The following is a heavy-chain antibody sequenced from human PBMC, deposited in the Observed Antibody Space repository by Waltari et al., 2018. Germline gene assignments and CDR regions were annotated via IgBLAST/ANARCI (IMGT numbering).Heavy chain of an antibody. J-gene: IGHJ4*02. V-gene: IGHV3-23*04. CDR2: ISGSGSST. Sequence: VQLVESGGGLVQPGGSLRLAWAASGFTFNNFAMTWVRQAPGKGLEWVSTISGSGSSTYYADSVKGRLTISRDNSKNTLHLQMNTLRAEDTAVYYCAKEMTTVTSGTDYWGQGTLVTVSS. CDR1: GFTFNNFA. CDR3: AKEMTTVTSGTDY. D-gene: IGHD4-17*01.